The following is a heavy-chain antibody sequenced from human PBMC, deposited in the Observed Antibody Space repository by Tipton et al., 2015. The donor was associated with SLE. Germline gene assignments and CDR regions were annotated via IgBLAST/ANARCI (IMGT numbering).Heavy chain of an antibody. Sequence: TLSLTCTVSGGSISSYYWGWIRQPPGKGLEWIGSIYYSGSTYYNPSLKSRVTISVDTSKNQFSLKLSSVTAADTAVYYCARASSSSWDTGYYYYMDVWGKGTTVTVSS. CDR1: GGSISSYY. V-gene: IGHV4-39*07. D-gene: IGHD6-13*01. CDR3: ARASSSSWDTGYYYYMDV. CDR2: IYYSGST. J-gene: IGHJ6*03.